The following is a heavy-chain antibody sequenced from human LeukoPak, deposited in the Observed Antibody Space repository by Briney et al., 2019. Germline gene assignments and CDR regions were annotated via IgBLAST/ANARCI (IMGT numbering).Heavy chain of an antibody. Sequence: SETLSLTCTVSGGSISSGDYFWSWIRQPPGKGLEWIGRIYTSGSTNYNPSLKSRVTMSVDTSKNQFSLKLSSVTAADTAVYYCATIRGAYDIGWFDPWGQGTLVTVSS. D-gene: IGHD3-9*01. CDR2: IYTSGST. CDR1: GGSISSGDYF. V-gene: IGHV4-61*02. J-gene: IGHJ5*02. CDR3: ATIRGAYDIGWFDP.